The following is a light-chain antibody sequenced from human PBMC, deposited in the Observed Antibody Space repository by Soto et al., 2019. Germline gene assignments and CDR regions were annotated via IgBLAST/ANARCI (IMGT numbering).Light chain of an antibody. CDR1: QSVDSNY. J-gene: IGKJ1*01. CDR3: QQYGELPPT. V-gene: IGKV3-20*01. Sequence: EIILTQSPGTLSLFPGERATLSCRASQSVDSNYLAWYQRKPGQAPRLLIFGASTRATGVPDKFSGSGSGTYFTLTISRLEPEEFAVFYCQQYGELPPTFGQGTKVEVK. CDR2: GAS.